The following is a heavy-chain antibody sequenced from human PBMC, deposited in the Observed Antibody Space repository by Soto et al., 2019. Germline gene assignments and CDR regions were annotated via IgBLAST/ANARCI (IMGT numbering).Heavy chain of an antibody. Sequence: PSETLSLTCTVSGGSISSSSYYWGWIRQPPGKGLEWIGEINHSGSTNYNPSLKSRLTISLDTPKNQFSLELSSVTAADTAIYYCARYVTSDYCHPPGVFDPWGQGTLVTVSS. D-gene: IGHD3-22*01. CDR1: GGSISSSSYY. CDR3: ARYVTSDYCHPPGVFDP. V-gene: IGHV4-39*07. CDR2: INHSGST. J-gene: IGHJ5*02.